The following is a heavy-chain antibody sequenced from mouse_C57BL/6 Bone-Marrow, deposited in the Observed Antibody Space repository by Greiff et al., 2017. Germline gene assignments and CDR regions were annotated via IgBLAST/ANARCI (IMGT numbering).Heavy chain of an antibody. CDR1: GFTFSDYG. Sequence: EVKLVESGGGLVQPGGSLKLSCTASGFTFSDYGMAWVRQAPRKGPEWVGFISNLAYSIYYADTVTGRFTISRENAKNTLYLEMSSLGSEDTAMYYCARQGWFAYWSQGTLVTVSA. J-gene: IGHJ3*01. CDR2: ISNLAYSI. V-gene: IGHV5-15*04. CDR3: ARQGWFAY.